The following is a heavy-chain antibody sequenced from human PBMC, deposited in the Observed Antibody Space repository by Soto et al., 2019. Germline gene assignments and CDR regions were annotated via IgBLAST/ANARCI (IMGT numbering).Heavy chain of an antibody. V-gene: IGHV4-59*01. CDR1: GGSISSYY. CDR2: IYYSGST. J-gene: IGHJ5*02. Sequence: QVQLQESGPGLVKPSETLSLTCTVSGGSISSYYWSWIRQPPGKGLEWIGYIYYSGSTNYNPSLKSRVTISVDTSKNQFSLKLSSVTAADTAVYYCARDSGTIFGVDKDNWFDPWGQGTLVTVSS. CDR3: ARDSGTIFGVDKDNWFDP. D-gene: IGHD3-3*01.